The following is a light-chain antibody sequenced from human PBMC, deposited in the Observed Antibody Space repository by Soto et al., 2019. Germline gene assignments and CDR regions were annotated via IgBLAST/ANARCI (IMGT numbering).Light chain of an antibody. J-gene: IGKJ5*01. CDR3: QQYSNWPPFT. CDR1: QSVSSY. V-gene: IGKV3-11*01. CDR2: DAS. Sequence: EIVLTQSPATRSLSPGELATISCRASQSVSSYLAWYQQKPGQAPRLLIYDASNRATGIPARFSGSGSGTEFTLTISSLQSADSAVYYCQQYSNWPPFTFGQGTRLEIK.